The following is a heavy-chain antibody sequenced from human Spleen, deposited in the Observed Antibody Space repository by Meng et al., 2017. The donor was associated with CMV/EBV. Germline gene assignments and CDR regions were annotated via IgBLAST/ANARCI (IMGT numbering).Heavy chain of an antibody. J-gene: IGHJ4*02. V-gene: IGHV4-30-4*08. CDR3: ARARTIFALDY. CDR2: IYYSGST. Sequence: HVHLHDAGPGLFKPSPPLSLTCTVSGRSISSGDYYWSWLRQPPGKGLEWIGYIYYSGSTYYNPSLKSRVTISVDTSKNQFSLKLSSVTAADTAVYYCARARTIFALDYWGQGTLVTVSS. CDR1: GRSISSGDYY. D-gene: IGHD3-3*01.